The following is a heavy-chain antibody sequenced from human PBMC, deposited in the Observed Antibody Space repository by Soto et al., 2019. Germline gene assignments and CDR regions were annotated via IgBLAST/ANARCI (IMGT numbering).Heavy chain of an antibody. CDR3: AHKGGRGAGMDV. CDR2: IYWDDDK. CDR1: GFSVSTSGVG. J-gene: IGHJ6*02. V-gene: IGHV2-5*02. Sequence: QITLKESGPTLVKPTQTLTLTCTFSGFSVSTSGVGVAWIRQPPGKAREWLALIYWDDDKRYSPFLQSRVTITKDTSKNQVVLTMTNRAPVDTATYYCAHKGGRGAGMDVWGQGTTVTVSS. D-gene: IGHD2-15*01.